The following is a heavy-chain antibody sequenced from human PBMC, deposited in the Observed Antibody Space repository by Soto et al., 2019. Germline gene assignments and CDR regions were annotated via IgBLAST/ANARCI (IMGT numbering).Heavy chain of an antibody. J-gene: IGHJ2*01. D-gene: IGHD7-27*01. CDR3: ATDPGVNHIWYFDL. CDR2: IWYDGRNK. Sequence: QVQLVESGGGVVQPGRSLRLSCAASGFTFSSYGMHWVREAPGKGLEWVAVIWYDGRNKYYADSVKGRFTISRDNSKNTLYLQMNSLRAEDTAVYYCATDPGVNHIWYFDLWGRGTLVTVSS. V-gene: IGHV3-33*01. CDR1: GFTFSSYG.